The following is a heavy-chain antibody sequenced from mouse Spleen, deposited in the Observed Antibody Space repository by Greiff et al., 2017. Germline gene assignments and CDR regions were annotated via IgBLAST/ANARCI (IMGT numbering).Heavy chain of an antibody. Sequence: QVQLQQSGPELVKPGASVKMSCKASGYTFTSYYIHWVKQRPGQGLEWIGWIYPGDGSTKYNEKFKGKTTLTADKSSSTAYMLLSSLTSEDSAIYFCARGPPRGYYAMDYWGQGTSVTVSS. J-gene: IGHJ4*01. CDR2: IYPGDGST. CDR3: ARGPPRGYYAMDY. V-gene: IGHV1S56*01. CDR1: GYTFTSYY.